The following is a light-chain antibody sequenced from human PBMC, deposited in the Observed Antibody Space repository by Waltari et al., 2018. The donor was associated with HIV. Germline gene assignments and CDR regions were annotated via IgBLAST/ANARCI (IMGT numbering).Light chain of an antibody. Sequence: QSVLTQPPSVSGAPGQRVTISCPGGSSNLGANYDVHWYQPLPGTAPKVVLYDSTNRPSGVPDRFSGSKSGTSASLVITGLRAEDEADYYCQSYDTRLSDWVFGGGTKLTVL. CDR1: SSNLGANYD. CDR3: QSYDTRLSDWV. V-gene: IGLV1-40*01. J-gene: IGLJ3*02. CDR2: DST.